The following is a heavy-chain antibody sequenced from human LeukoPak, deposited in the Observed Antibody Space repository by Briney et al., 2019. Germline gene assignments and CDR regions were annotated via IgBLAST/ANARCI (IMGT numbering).Heavy chain of an antibody. CDR1: GSTFSSFA. V-gene: IGHV3-23*01. J-gene: IGHJ4*02. D-gene: IGHD2-15*01. Sequence: GGSLRLSCAAAGSTFSSFAMSWVRQAPGKGLEWVSTITGSGSTTFYADSVKGRFTISRDNSKKTLFLQMNSLRAEDTAVYFCAKQIVVVTAGMNYFDNWGQGTLVTVSS. CDR2: ITGSGSTT. CDR3: AKQIVVVTAGMNYFDN.